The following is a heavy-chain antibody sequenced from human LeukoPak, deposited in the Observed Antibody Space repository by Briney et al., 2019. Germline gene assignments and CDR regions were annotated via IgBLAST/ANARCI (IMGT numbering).Heavy chain of an antibody. D-gene: IGHD2-21*02. Sequence: GGSLRLSCAASGFTFSNAWMSWVRQAPGKGLEWVGRIKSKTDGGTTDYAAPVKGRFTISRDNSKNTLYLQMNSLTAEDTAVYYCAKEHIRKEIVVTAIVYDYWGQGTLVTVSS. J-gene: IGHJ4*02. V-gene: IGHV3-15*01. CDR2: IKSKTDGGTT. CDR1: GFTFSNAW. CDR3: AKEHIRKEIVVTAIVYDY.